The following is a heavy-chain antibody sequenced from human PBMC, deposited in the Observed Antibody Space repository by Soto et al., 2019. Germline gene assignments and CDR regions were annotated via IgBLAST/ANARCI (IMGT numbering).Heavy chain of an antibody. J-gene: IGHJ4*02. V-gene: IGHV1-2*02. CDR3: ARVPPHTAMVTVIDY. CDR1: GYTFTGYY. CDR2: INPNSGGT. D-gene: IGHD5-18*01. Sequence: VASVKVSCKASGYTFTGYYMHWVRQAPGQGLEWMGWINPNSGGTNYAQKFQGRVTMTRDTSISTAYMELSRLRSDDTAVYYCARVPPHTAMVTVIDYWGQGTLVTVSS.